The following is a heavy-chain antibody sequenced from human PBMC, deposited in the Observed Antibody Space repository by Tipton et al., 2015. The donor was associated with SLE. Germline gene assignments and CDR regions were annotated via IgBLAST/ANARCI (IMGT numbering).Heavy chain of an antibody. CDR3: AREGGSYYPSCYFDY. Sequence: SLRLSCAASGFTFSTYWMSWVRQAPGKGLEWVANIKQDGGEQNYVDSVKGRLIISRDNAKNALYLQMNNLRAEDTAVYYCAREGGSYYPSCYFDYWGQGTLVTVSS. CDR1: GFTFSTYW. CDR2: IKQDGGEQ. J-gene: IGHJ4*02. D-gene: IGHD1-26*01. V-gene: IGHV3-7*01.